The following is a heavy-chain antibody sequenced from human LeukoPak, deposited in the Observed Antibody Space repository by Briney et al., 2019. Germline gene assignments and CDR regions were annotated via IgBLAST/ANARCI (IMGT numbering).Heavy chain of an antibody. J-gene: IGHJ5*02. Sequence: ASETLSLTCAVHGYSLTNHFWIWIRQPPGKGLEWIGEILHTGRTNYNPSFKSRVTISLDTSKNQFFLNLTSVTAADTAVYFCARGPAAVHPGRQGTLVSVSS. CDR2: ILHTGRT. CDR1: GYSLTNHF. V-gene: IGHV4-34*12. CDR3: ARGPAAVHP. D-gene: IGHD6-13*01.